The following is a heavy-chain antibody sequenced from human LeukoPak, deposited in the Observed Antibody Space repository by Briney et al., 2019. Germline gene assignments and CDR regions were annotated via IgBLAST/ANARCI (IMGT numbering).Heavy chain of an antibody. CDR3: TSWGDTTAEYFQR. CDR2: INPDGRDT. V-gene: IGHV3-7*01. CDR1: GFTFNRCW. J-gene: IGHJ1*01. D-gene: IGHD2-21*02. Sequence: PGGSLRLSCVVSGFTFNRCWMNWVRQAPGKGLEWVAHINPDGRDTYYVDSVKGRFTIFGDNAQNSMYLQMNSLRVEDTAVYYCTSWGDTTAEYFQRWGQGTLVTVSS.